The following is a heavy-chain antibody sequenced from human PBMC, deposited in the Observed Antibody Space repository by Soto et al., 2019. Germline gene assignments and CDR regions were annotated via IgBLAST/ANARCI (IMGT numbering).Heavy chain of an antibody. D-gene: IGHD3-10*01. Sequence: PGGSLRLSCAASGFTFSDYYMSWIRQAPGKGLEWVSYISSSGSTIYYADSVKGRFTISRDNAKNSLYLQMNSLRAEDTAVYYCARDYLITMVRGVRRIVDAFDIWGQGTMVTVSS. CDR3: ARDYLITMVRGVRRIVDAFDI. CDR1: GFTFSDYY. CDR2: ISSSGSTI. V-gene: IGHV3-11*01. J-gene: IGHJ3*02.